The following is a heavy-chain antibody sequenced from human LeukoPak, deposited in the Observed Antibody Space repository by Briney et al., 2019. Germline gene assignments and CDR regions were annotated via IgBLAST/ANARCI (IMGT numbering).Heavy chain of an antibody. CDR1: GFTFSSSP. D-gene: IGHD6-13*01. J-gene: IGHJ4*02. Sequence: GGSLRLSCAASGFTFSSSPMSWVRQAPGKGLDWVSSISADGPTYYADSVKGRFTISRDNSKNTLYLQMNSLRGVDTAVYYCAKVSQWGNSRWYEGDWGQGTLVTVSS. CDR3: AKVSQWGNSRWYEGD. CDR2: ISADGPT. V-gene: IGHV3-23*01.